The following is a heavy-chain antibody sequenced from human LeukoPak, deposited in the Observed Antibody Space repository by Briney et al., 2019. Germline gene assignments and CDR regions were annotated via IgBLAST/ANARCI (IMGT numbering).Heavy chain of an antibody. CDR2: ISAYNGNT. V-gene: IGHV1-18*01. D-gene: IGHD3-22*01. CDR3: ARALYDSSGYLPDY. J-gene: IGHJ4*02. Sequence: ASVKVSCKASGYTFTSYGISWVRQAPGRGLEWMGWISAYNGNTNYAQKLQGRVTMTTDTSTSTAYMELRSPRSDDTAVYYCARALYDSSGYLPDYWGQGTLVTVSS. CDR1: GYTFTSYG.